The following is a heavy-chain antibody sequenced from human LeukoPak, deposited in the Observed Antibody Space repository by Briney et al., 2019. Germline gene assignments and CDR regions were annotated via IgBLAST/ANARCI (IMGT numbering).Heavy chain of an antibody. CDR3: ARDMGRDLDAFDI. J-gene: IGHJ3*02. CDR1: GFTFSSYW. V-gene: IGHV3-7*01. CDR2: IKQDGSEK. Sequence: PGGSLRLSCAASGFTFSSYWMSWVRQAPGKGLEWVANIKQDGSEKYYVDSVKGRFTISRDNAKNSLYLQMNSLRAEDTAVYYCARDMGRDLDAFDIWGQGTMVTVSS. D-gene: IGHD3-10*01.